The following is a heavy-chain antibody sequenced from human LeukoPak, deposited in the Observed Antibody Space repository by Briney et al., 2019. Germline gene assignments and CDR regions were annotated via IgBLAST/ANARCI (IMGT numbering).Heavy chain of an antibody. Sequence: PGRSLRLSCAASGFTFCDYGMHWVRQAPVKGLEWVAVIWYDGNNERYADSVKGRFTVSRDNSKNTLYLQMNSLRAEDTAVYYCARTGEFSAALDYWGQGTLVTVSS. D-gene: IGHD3-16*02. CDR2: IWYDGNNE. CDR1: GFTFCDYG. V-gene: IGHV3-33*03. J-gene: IGHJ4*02. CDR3: ARTGEFSAALDY.